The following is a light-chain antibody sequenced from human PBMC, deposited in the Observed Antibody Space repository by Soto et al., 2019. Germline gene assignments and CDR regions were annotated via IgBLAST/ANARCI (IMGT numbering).Light chain of an antibody. Sequence: QSALTQPASVSGSPGQSITISCTGTSSDVGSYNLVSWYQQHPGKAPKLMIYEGSKRPSGVSNRFSGSKSGNTASLTISGLQAEDEADYYCCSHAGSSVYVFGTGTKLTVL. V-gene: IGLV2-23*01. J-gene: IGLJ1*01. CDR1: SSDVGSYNL. CDR3: CSHAGSSVYV. CDR2: EGS.